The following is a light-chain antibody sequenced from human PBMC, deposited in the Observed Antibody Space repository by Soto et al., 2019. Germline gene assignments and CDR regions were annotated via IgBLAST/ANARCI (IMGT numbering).Light chain of an antibody. J-gene: IGKJ1*01. Sequence: IVLTQSPGTLSLSTGDRATLSCSASQTVTNNSLAWYQQRPGQAPRLLIYGASSRCTGSPDRFSGSGAGTYSTLTSSILEPEDVAVYYCQRYGSSTTFGQGTKVEVK. CDR3: QRYGSSTT. V-gene: IGKV3-20*01. CDR2: GAS. CDR1: QTVTNNS.